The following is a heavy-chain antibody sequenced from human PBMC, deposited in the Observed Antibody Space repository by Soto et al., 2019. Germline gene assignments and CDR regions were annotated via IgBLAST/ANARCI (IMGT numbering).Heavy chain of an antibody. J-gene: IGHJ3*02. V-gene: IGHV4-31*03. CDR3: AREGGSYDSGGYLIRGAFDI. Sequence: SETLSLTCSVSGDSISRIDYYWTWIRQHPEKGLEWIGNIYFRGNTYYSPSLESRLTLSVDTSQNQFSRKLTSVTAAATAVYYCAREGGSYDSGGYLIRGAFDIWGQGTMVTVSS. CDR2: IYFRGNT. D-gene: IGHD3-22*01. CDR1: GDSISRIDYY.